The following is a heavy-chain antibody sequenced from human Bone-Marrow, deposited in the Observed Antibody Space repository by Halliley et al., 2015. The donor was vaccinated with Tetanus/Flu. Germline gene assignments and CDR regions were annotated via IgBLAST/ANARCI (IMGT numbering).Heavy chain of an antibody. V-gene: IGHV4-59*01. CDR2: IYYSGST. J-gene: IGHJ4*02. CDR3: ARQQRPNGACCFDY. D-gene: IGHD6-25*01. Sequence: TLSLTCIVSGDSMSSYYWSWIRQPPGKGLEWIGYIYYSGSTNYNPSLKSRVTISGDTSKNQFSLKLTSVTAAGTAVYYCARQQRPNGACCFDYWGQGTLVTVSS. CDR1: GDSMSSYY.